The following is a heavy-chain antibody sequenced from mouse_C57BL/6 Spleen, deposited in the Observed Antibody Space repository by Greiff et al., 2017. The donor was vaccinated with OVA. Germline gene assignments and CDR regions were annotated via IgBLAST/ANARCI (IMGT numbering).Heavy chain of an antibody. Sequence: EVQGVESGGGLVKPGGSLKLSYAASGFTFSDYGMHWVRQAPEKGLEWVAYISSGSSTIYYADTVKGRFTISRDNAKNTLFLQMTSLRSEDTAMYYCARRYGNSLDYWGQGTTLTVSS. CDR3: ARRYGNSLDY. CDR2: ISSGSSTI. CDR1: GFTFSDYG. D-gene: IGHD2-10*02. J-gene: IGHJ2*01. V-gene: IGHV5-17*01.